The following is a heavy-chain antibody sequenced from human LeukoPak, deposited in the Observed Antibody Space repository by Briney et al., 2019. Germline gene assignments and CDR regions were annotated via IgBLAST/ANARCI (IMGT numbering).Heavy chain of an antibody. D-gene: IGHD3-22*01. CDR2: INDDGTTT. J-gene: IGHJ4*02. Sequence: GGSLRLSCAASGFTFSSYWMHWVRQGSGKGLVWVAHINDDGTTTGYAEFAEGRFTISRDDAKNTLYLQISSLRAEDTALYYCTRGGFYYDSSGYFPHFFDSWGQGTLVTVSS. V-gene: IGHV3-74*01. CDR1: GFTFSSYW. CDR3: TRGGFYYDSSGYFPHFFDS.